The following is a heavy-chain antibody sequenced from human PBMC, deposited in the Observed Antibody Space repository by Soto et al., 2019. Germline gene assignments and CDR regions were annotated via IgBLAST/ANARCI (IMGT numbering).Heavy chain of an antibody. Sequence: GGSLRLSCAASGFSFTTYAMHWVRQAPGKGLQYVAAISTDGGGTYYTDSVTGRFIISRDNSKSTLYLQMGSLRGEDRAVYYCARYGSGSAYDHWGQGTLVTVSS. D-gene: IGHD3-10*01. V-gene: IGHV3-64*02. CDR3: ARYGSGSAYDH. J-gene: IGHJ4*02. CDR2: ISTDGGGT. CDR1: GFSFTTYA.